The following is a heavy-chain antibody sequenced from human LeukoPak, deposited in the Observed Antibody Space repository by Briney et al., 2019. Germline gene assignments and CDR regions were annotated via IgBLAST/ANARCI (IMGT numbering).Heavy chain of an antibody. D-gene: IGHD7-27*01. CDR3: ARAPPWALDY. V-gene: IGHV4-4*02. Sequence: KPSGTLSLTCAVPGGSISSIHWWNWVRQPPGKGLEWIGEISHRGSTKYNPSLRSRVTISADESKNQFSLTFSSVTAADTAVYFCARAPPWALDYWGPGNLATVSS. CDR1: GGSISSIHW. J-gene: IGHJ4*02. CDR2: ISHRGST.